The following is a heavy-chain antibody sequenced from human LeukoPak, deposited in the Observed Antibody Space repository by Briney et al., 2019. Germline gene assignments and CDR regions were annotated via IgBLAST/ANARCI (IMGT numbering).Heavy chain of an antibody. CDR3: AKDYQVPTAPFDY. V-gene: IGHV3-23*01. J-gene: IGHJ4*02. Sequence: PGGSLRLSCAASGFTFNSYGMSWVRQAPGKGLEWVSSISGSDRSTYYADSVKGRFIISRDNSKNTLYLQMNSLSAEDTAVYYCAKDYQVPTAPFDYWGQGTLVTVSS. CDR1: GFTFNSYG. CDR2: ISGSDRST. D-gene: IGHD2-2*01.